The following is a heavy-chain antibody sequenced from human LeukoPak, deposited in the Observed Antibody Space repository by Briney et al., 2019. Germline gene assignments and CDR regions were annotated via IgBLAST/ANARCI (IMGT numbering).Heavy chain of an antibody. J-gene: IGHJ6*03. CDR2: IYYSGST. CDR1: GGSISSYY. Sequence: SETLSLTCTVSGGSISSYYWSWIRQPPGKGLDWIGYIYYSGSTNYNPSLKSRVTISVDTSKNQFSLKLSSVTAADTAVYYCARHTRGYSYVGPYYMDVWGKGTTVTVSS. CDR3: ARHTRGYSYVGPYYMDV. D-gene: IGHD5-18*01. V-gene: IGHV4-59*08.